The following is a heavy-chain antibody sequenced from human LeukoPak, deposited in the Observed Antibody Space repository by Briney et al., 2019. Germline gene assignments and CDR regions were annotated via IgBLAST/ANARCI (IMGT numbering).Heavy chain of an antibody. Sequence: GGSLRLSCAASGFTVSSNYMSWVRQAPGKGLEWVSVIYSGGSTYYADSVKGRFTISRDNSKNTLYLQMNSLRAEDTAVYYCARRARPSGYFDYWGQGTLVTVSS. D-gene: IGHD3-10*01. CDR3: ARRARPSGYFDY. CDR1: GFTVSSNY. CDR2: IYSGGST. J-gene: IGHJ4*02. V-gene: IGHV3-53*01.